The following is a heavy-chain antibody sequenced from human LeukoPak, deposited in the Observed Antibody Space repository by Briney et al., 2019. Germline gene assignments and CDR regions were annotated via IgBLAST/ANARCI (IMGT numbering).Heavy chain of an antibody. CDR3: ARGNYGDYVLDY. D-gene: IGHD4-17*01. Sequence: PGGSLRLSCAASGFTFSSYSMNWVRQAPGKGLEWVSSISSSSSYIYYADSVKGRFTISRDNAKNSLYLQMNSLRVEDTGVYYCARGNYGDYVLDYWGQGALVTVSS. CDR1: GFTFSSYS. J-gene: IGHJ4*02. CDR2: ISSSSSYI. V-gene: IGHV3-21*01.